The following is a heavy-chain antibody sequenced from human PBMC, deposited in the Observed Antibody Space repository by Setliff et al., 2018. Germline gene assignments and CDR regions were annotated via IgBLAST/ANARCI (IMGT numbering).Heavy chain of an antibody. V-gene: IGHV4-39*01. CDR1: GDSINSYPYY. J-gene: IGHJ6*03. CDR2: IYYTGIT. CDR3: GLWTGYRGYYYYMDV. Sequence: SETLSLTCTVSGDSINSYPYYWGWIRQPPGKGLEWIGNIYYTGITYYNPSLKSRVTMSVDTSEKQFTLNLSSMTAADTAVYYCGLWTGYRGYYYYMDVWGKGTTVTVSS. D-gene: IGHD3-3*01.